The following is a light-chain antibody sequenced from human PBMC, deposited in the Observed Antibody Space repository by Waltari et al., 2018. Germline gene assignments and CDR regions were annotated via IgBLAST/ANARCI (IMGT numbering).Light chain of an antibody. CDR2: AAS. J-gene: IGKJ4*01. V-gene: IGKV1-39*01. CDR1: QTIITY. CDR3: QQSFSSPLT. Sequence: DVQMTQSPSSLSASVGDRVTLICRASQTIITYLNWYQQKPGKAPTLLIYAASRLQSGVPSRFSGSGFGSDFTLTISNLQPEDFATYYCQQSFSSPLTFGGGTKVEIK.